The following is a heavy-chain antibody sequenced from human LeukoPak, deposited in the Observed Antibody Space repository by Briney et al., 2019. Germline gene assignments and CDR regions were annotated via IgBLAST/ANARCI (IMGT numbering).Heavy chain of an antibody. V-gene: IGHV3-30-3*01. J-gene: IGHJ4*02. Sequence: GGSLRLSCAATGFTFSNYAIHWGRQAPGKGLEWVAFISDDGSRQHYADSVKGRFTISRDNSKNTLNLQMNSLRAEDTAVYYCVKDRTGSYTLDYWGQGTLVTVFS. D-gene: IGHD3-10*01. CDR2: ISDDGSRQ. CDR3: VKDRTGSYTLDY. CDR1: GFTFSNYA.